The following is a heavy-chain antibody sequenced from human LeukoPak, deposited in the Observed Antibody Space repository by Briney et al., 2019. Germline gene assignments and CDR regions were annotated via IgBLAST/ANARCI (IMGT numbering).Heavy chain of an antibody. D-gene: IGHD3-22*01. V-gene: IGHV3-23*01. Sequence: GGSLRLSCAAFGFTFSSSAMSWVRQAPGKGLEWVSAISGSGGSTYYADSVKGRFTISRDNSKNTLYLQMNSLRAEDTAVYYCAKDYYDSSGHDAFDIWGQGTMVTVSS. J-gene: IGHJ3*02. CDR1: GFTFSSSA. CDR3: AKDYYDSSGHDAFDI. CDR2: ISGSGGST.